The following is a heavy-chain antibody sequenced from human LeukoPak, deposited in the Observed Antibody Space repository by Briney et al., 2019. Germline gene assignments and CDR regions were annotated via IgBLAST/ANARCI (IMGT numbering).Heavy chain of an antibody. D-gene: IGHD2-15*01. CDR3: ARRCSGGSCYDESPFDY. V-gene: IGHV1-69*05. CDR1: GGTFSSYA. Sequence: ASVKVSCKASGGTFSSYAISWVRQAPGQGLEWMGGIIPIFGTANYAQKFQGRVTITTDESTSTAYMELSSLRSEDTAVYYCARRCSGGSCYDESPFDYWGREPWSPSPQ. CDR2: IIPIFGTA. J-gene: IGHJ4*02.